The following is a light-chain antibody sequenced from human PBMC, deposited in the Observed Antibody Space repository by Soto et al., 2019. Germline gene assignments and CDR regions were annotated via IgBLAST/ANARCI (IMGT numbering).Light chain of an antibody. Sequence: QSVLTQPPSVSGAPGQRVTITCTGGSSNIGAHYDVHWYQQVPGRAPKLLIYGSYHRSSGVPARFSGSKSGTSASLAITGLQAEDAAEYFCQSYDSSLSGPVVFGGGTKLTVL. CDR2: GSY. J-gene: IGLJ2*01. CDR3: QSYDSSLSGPVV. V-gene: IGLV1-40*01. CDR1: SSNIGAHYD.